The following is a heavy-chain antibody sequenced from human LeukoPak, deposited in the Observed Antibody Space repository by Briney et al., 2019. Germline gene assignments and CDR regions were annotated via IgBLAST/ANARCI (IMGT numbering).Heavy chain of an antibody. CDR1: GFTFSSYS. CDR2: ISYDGSNK. V-gene: IGHV3-30*03. D-gene: IGHD6-19*01. Sequence: GGSLRLSCAASGFTFSSYSMNWVRQAPGKGLEWVAVISYDGSNKYYADSVKGRFTISRDNSKNTLYLQMNSLRAEDTAVYYCARDRWLVVLDYYGMDVWGQGTTVTVSS. J-gene: IGHJ6*02. CDR3: ARDRWLVVLDYYGMDV.